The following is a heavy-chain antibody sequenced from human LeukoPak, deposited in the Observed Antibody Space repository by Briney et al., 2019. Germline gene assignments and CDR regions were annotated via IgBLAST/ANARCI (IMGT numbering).Heavy chain of an antibody. CDR1: GFTFSSYA. CDR2: ISSDGSNK. J-gene: IGHJ6*02. V-gene: IGHV3-30*04. CDR3: AREDSNPKYYYYYGMDV. Sequence: GRSLRLSCAASGFTFSSYAMHWVRQAPGKGLEWVAVISSDGSNKYYADSVKGRFTISRDNSKNTLYLQMNSLRAEDTAVYYCAREDSNPKYYYYYGMDVWGQGTTVTVSS. D-gene: IGHD4-11*01.